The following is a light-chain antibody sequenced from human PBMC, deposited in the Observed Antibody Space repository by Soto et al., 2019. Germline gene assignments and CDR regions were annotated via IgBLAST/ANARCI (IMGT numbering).Light chain of an antibody. CDR1: SSDIGGHHF. CDR3: SLYTSSSLYV. CDR2: EVT. V-gene: IGLV2-14*01. Sequence: QSVLTQPASVSGSPGQSITISCTGTSSDIGGHHFVSWYQQQSGKAPKLVIYEVTDRPSGVSDRFSGSKSGNTASLTISGLQPEDEADYYCSLYTSSSLYVFGTGTKVTVL. J-gene: IGLJ1*01.